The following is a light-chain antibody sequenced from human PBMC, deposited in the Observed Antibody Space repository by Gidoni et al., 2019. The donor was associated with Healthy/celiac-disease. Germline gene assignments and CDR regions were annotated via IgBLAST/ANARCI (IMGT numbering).Light chain of an antibody. CDR1: QSVSSSD. Sequence: EIVLTQSPGTLSLSPGERATLSCRASQSVSSSDLAWYQQKPGQAPRLLIYGASSRATGIPDRFSGSGSGTDFTLTISRLEPEDFAVYYCQQYGSSPTTKFTFGPGTKVDIK. CDR2: GAS. J-gene: IGKJ3*01. CDR3: QQYGSSPTTKFT. V-gene: IGKV3-20*01.